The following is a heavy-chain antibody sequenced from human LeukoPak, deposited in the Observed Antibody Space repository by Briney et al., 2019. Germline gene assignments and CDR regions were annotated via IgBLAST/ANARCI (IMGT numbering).Heavy chain of an antibody. CDR1: GGSISSSSYY. D-gene: IGHD5/OR15-5a*01. J-gene: IGHJ4*02. CDR2: IYYSGST. V-gene: IGHV4-39*01. Sequence: PSETLSLTCSVSGGSISSSSYYWGWIRQPPGKKLEWIGNIYYSGSTYYNPSLKSRATISVDTSKNQFSLKLSSVTAADTAVYYCARPQRYSMYALDYWGQGTLVTFSS. CDR3: ARPQRYSMYALDY.